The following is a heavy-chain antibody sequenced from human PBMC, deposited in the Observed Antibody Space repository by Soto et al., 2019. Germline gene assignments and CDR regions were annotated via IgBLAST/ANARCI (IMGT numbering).Heavy chain of an antibody. D-gene: IGHD3-10*01. V-gene: IGHV4-31*11. J-gene: IGHJ5*02. CDR1: GASINNGGYY. CDR2: IYHSGDT. CDR3: AMMVRGGRGLDP. Sequence: QVQLQESGPGLVKPSQTLSLTCAVSGASINNGGYYWSWVRQHPGKGLEWLGHIYHSGDTYYNPSLKSRLTISVDTSKNQFSLNLTSATAADTAVYYCAMMVRGGRGLDPWGQGTLVSVSS.